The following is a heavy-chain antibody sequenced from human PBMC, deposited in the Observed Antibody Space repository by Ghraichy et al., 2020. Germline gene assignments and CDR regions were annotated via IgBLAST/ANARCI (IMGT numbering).Heavy chain of an antibody. CDR1: GFTFSSYA. V-gene: IGHV3-23*01. Sequence: LNISCAASGFTFSSYAMSWVRQAPGKGLEWVSAIGGSSGNTYYADSVMGRFTISRDNSKNTLYLQMNSLRAEDTAVFYCVKDRGPSGSFDYWGQGTLVTVSS. CDR3: VKDRGPSGSFDY. J-gene: IGHJ4*03. D-gene: IGHD6-19*01. CDR2: IGGSSGNT.